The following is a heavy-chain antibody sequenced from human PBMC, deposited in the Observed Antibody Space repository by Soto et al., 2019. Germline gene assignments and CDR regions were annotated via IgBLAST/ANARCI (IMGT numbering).Heavy chain of an antibody. CDR2: IYYSGST. CDR3: ARHGGYDSRPYYYYYYMDV. CDR1: GGSISSYY. D-gene: IGHD5-12*01. J-gene: IGHJ6*03. V-gene: IGHV4-59*08. Sequence: SETLSLTCTVSGGSISSYYWSWIRQPPEKGLEWIGYIYYSGSTNYNPSLKSRVTISVDTSKNQFSLKLSSVTAADTAVYYCARHGGYDSRPYYYYYYMDVWGKGTTVTVSS.